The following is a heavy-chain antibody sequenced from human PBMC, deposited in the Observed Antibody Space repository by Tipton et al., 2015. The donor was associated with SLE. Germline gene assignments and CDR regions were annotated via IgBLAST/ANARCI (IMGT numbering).Heavy chain of an antibody. V-gene: IGHV4-61*02. CDR3: ARVGPLGKRASSWQGYFDY. CDR2: IYTSGST. J-gene: IGHJ4*02. D-gene: IGHD6-13*01. CDR1: GGSISSGSYY. Sequence: TLSLTCTVSGGSISSGSYYWSWIRQPAGKGLEWIGRIYTSGSTNYNPSLKTRVTISVDTSKNQFSLNLTSMTAADTAVYYCARVGPLGKRASSWQGYFDYWGQGTLVTVSS.